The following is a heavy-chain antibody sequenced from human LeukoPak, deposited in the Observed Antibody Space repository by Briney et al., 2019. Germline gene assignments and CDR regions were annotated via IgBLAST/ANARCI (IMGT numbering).Heavy chain of an antibody. Sequence: ASVKVSCKASGYTFTSYDINWVRQAPGQRLEWMGWINAGNGNTKYSQKFQGRVTITRDTSTSTAYMELSSLRSEDTAVYYCARVRGGSYYYFDYWGQGTLVTVSS. CDR1: GYTFTSYD. CDR3: ARVRGGSYYYFDY. J-gene: IGHJ4*02. D-gene: IGHD1-26*01. CDR2: INAGNGNT. V-gene: IGHV1-3*01.